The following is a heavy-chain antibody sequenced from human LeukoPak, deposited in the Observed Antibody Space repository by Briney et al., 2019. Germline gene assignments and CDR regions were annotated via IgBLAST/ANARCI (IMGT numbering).Heavy chain of an antibody. CDR1: GFTFSSYQ. D-gene: IGHD1-7*01. V-gene: IGHV3-48*03. Sequence: GGSLRLSCAASGFTFSSYQMNWARQAPGKGLEWVSYISDSVSTIYYADSVKGRFTISRDNAKNSLFLQMTSLRAEDTAVYYCARFGMGTTSFDYWGQGTLVTVSS. CDR3: ARFGMGTTSFDY. J-gene: IGHJ4*02. CDR2: ISDSVSTI.